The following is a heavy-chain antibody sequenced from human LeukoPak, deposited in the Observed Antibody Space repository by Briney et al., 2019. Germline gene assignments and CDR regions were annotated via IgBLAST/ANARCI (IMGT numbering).Heavy chain of an antibody. Sequence: GGSLRLSCAASGFTFSDYAMTWVRKAPGKGLEWASVISGSSESTNYADSVRGRFTISRDNSENTLYLQMNSLRAEDTAFYYCAKDRGSNWSLGDYWGQGTLVTVSS. CDR3: AKDRGSNWSLGDY. V-gene: IGHV3-23*01. D-gene: IGHD4-11*01. CDR1: GFTFSDYA. J-gene: IGHJ4*02. CDR2: ISGSSEST.